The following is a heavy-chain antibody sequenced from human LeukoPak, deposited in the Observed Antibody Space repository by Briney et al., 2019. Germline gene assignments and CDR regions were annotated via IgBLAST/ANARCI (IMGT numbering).Heavy chain of an antibody. V-gene: IGHV3-21*01. CDR2: ISSSSSYI. D-gene: IGHD3-10*01. J-gene: IGHJ4*02. CDR3: ARAYGSGSYYFDY. CDR1: GFTFSSYE. Sequence: GGSLRLSCAASGFTFSSYEMNWVRQAPGKGLEWVSSISSSSSYIYYADSVKGRFTISRDNAKNPLYLQMNSLRAEDTAVYYCARAYGSGSYYFDYWGQGTLVTVSS.